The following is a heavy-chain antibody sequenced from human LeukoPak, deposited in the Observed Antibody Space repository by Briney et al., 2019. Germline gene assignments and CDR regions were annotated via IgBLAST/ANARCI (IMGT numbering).Heavy chain of an antibody. D-gene: IGHD3-3*01. V-gene: IGHV3-73*01. Sequence: PGGSLKLSCAASGFTFSGSAMHWVRQASRKGLEWVGRIRSKANSYATAYAASVKGRFTISRDDSKNTAYLQMNSLKTEDTAVYYCIREYDFWSGYRYHYYYFYMDVWGKGTTVTVSS. J-gene: IGHJ6*03. CDR2: IRSKANSYAT. CDR1: GFTFSGSA. CDR3: IREYDFWSGYRYHYYYFYMDV.